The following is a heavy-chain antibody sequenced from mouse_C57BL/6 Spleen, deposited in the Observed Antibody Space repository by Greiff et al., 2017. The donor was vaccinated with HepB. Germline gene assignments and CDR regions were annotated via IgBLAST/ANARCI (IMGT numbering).Heavy chain of an antibody. J-gene: IGHJ3*01. V-gene: IGHV1-5*01. CDR2: IYPGNSDT. D-gene: IGHD2-3*01. Sequence: EVQLQQSGTVLARPGASVKMSCKTSGYTFTSYWMHWVKQRPGQGLEWIGAIYPGNSDTSYNQKFKGKAKLTAVTSASTAYMELSSLTNEDSAVYYCTGAWLLRGSAWFAYWGQGTLVTVSA. CDR3: TGAWLLRGSAWFAY. CDR1: GYTFTSYW.